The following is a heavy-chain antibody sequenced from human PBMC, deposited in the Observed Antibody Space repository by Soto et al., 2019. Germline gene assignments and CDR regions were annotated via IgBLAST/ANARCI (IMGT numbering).Heavy chain of an antibody. CDR3: AKRLVVVVAATPYYYYAMDV. CDR2: ISGSGGST. D-gene: IGHD2-15*01. CDR1: GFTFSSYA. Sequence: GGSLRLSCAASGFTFSSYAMSWVRQAPGKGLEWVSAISGSGGSTYYADSVKGRFTISRDNSKSTLYLQMNSLRAEDTAVYYCAKRLVVVVAATPYYYYAMDVWGQGTTVTVSS. V-gene: IGHV3-23*01. J-gene: IGHJ6*02.